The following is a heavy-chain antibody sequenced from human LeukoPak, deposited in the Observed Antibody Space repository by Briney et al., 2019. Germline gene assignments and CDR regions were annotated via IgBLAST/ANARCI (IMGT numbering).Heavy chain of an antibody. J-gene: IGHJ4*02. CDR3: ARDRRDYYDSSGHFDY. Sequence: GASVKVSCKASGYTFTGYYMHWVRQAPGQGLEWMGRINPNSGGTNYAQKFQGRVTMTRDTSISTAYMELSRLRSDDTAVYYCARDRRDYYDSSGHFDYWGQGTLVTVSS. CDR1: GYTFTGYY. D-gene: IGHD3-22*01. CDR2: INPNSGGT. V-gene: IGHV1-2*06.